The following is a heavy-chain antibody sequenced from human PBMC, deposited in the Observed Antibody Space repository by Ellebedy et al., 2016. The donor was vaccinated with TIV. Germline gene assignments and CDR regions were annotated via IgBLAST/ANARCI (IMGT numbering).Heavy chain of an antibody. CDR1: GITVSNNY. CDR3: ATVGLVNDAFDF. Sequence: GESLKISCAVSGITVSNNYMGWVRQAPGKGLEWVSTIYSGGSTEYADSVKGRFTISKDNSENTVHLQMDSLRVEDTDVYYCATVGLVNDAFDFWGQGKMVTVSA. D-gene: IGHD6-19*01. J-gene: IGHJ3*01. V-gene: IGHV3-66*01. CDR2: IYSGGST.